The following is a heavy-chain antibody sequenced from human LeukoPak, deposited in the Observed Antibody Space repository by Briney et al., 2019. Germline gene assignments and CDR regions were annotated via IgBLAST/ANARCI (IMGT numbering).Heavy chain of an antibody. J-gene: IGHJ4*02. CDR1: GFTFSTYS. CDR2: INHSGST. V-gene: IGHV4-34*01. D-gene: IGHD2-15*01. CDR3: ARARWGPVRRYCSGGSCLVLDY. Sequence: PGGSLRLSCAASGFTFSTYSMNWVRQPPGKGLEWIGEINHSGSTNYNPSLKSRVTISVDTSKNQFSLKLSSVTAADTAVYYCARARWGPVRRYCSGGSCLVLDYWGQGTLVTVSS.